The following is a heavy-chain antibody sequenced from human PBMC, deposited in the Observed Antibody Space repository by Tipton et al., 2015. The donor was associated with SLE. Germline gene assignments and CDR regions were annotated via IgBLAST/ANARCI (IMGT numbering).Heavy chain of an antibody. J-gene: IGHJ4*02. Sequence: QMQLVQSGPEVKKPGASVKVSCKASGYTFTSYGISWVRQAPGQGLEWMGWISAYNGNTNYAQKLQGRVTMTTDTSTSTAYMELRSLRSDDTAVYYCARVGSAYYDFWSGYAGFDYWGQGTLVTVSS. CDR3: ARVGSAYYDFWSGYAGFDY. D-gene: IGHD3-3*01. V-gene: IGHV1-18*04. CDR2: ISAYNGNT. CDR1: GYTFTSYG.